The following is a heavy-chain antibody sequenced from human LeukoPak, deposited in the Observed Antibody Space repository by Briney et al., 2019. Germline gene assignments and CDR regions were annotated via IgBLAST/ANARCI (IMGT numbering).Heavy chain of an antibody. Sequence: ASVKVSCKASGSPFTGYYIHWVRQAPGQGLEWMGWINTNSGGTSYAQKFKGRITMTRDTSISTAYIELSRLRSDDTAVYYCAREGGPYRPLDYSGQGTLVTVSS. CDR1: GSPFTGYY. J-gene: IGHJ4*02. CDR3: AREGGPYRPLDY. CDR2: INTNSGGT. V-gene: IGHV1-2*02.